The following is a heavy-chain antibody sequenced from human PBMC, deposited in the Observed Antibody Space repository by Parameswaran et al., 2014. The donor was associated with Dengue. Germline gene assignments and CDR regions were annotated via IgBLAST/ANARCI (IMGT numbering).Heavy chain of an antibody. D-gene: IGHD3-16*01. CDR3: TTDCCSVVGGATNDY. V-gene: IGHV3-15*07. Sequence: KWIRQPPGKGLEWVGRIKSKTDGGTTDYAAPVKGRFTISRDDSKNTLYLQMNSLKTEDTAVYYCTTDCCSVVGGATNDYWGQGTLVTVSS. CDR2: IKSKTDGGTT. J-gene: IGHJ4*02.